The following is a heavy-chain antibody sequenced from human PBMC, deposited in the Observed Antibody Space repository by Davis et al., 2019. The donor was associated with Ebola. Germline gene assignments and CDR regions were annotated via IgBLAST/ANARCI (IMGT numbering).Heavy chain of an antibody. D-gene: IGHD6-19*01. CDR2: ISSSSSTI. CDR1: GFTFSSYS. V-gene: IGHV3-48*04. J-gene: IGHJ4*02. Sequence: GESLKISCAASGFTFSSYSMNWVRQAPGKGLEWVSYISSSSSTIYYADSVKGRFAISRDNAKNSLYLQMNSLRAEDTAVYYCARIKDSSGWGQGTLVTVSS. CDR3: ARIKDSSG.